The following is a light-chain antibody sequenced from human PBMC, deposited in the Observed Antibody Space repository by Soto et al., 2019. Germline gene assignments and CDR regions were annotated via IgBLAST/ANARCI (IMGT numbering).Light chain of an antibody. J-gene: IGLJ2*01. CDR1: SSDGGGYNY. Sequence: QSVLTQPASVSGSPGQSITISCTGTSSDGGGYNYVSWYQQHPGKAPKLLIYEVSNRPSGVSNRFSGSKSANTASLTISGLQAEDEADYYCSSYSSSNALVVFGGGTKVTVL. CDR3: SSYSSSNALVV. V-gene: IGLV2-14*01. CDR2: EVS.